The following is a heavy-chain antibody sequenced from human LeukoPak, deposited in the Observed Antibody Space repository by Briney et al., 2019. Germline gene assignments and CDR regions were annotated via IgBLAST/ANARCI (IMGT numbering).Heavy chain of an antibody. J-gene: IGHJ1*01. CDR2: IIPIFGTA. CDR3: ATGYCSGGSCFLGYFQH. V-gene: IGHV1-69*06. CDR1: GGTFSSYA. D-gene: IGHD2-15*01. Sequence: GAPVKVSCKASGGTFSSYAISWVRQAPGQGLEWMGGIIPIFGTANYAQKFQGRVTITADKSTSTAYMELSSLRSEDTAVYYCATGYCSGGSCFLGYFQHWGQGTLVTVSS.